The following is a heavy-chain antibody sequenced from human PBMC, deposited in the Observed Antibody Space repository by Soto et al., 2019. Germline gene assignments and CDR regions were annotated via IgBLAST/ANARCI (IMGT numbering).Heavy chain of an antibody. J-gene: IGHJ3*02. CDR2: VSPYNGNT. CDR1: GYSFPSHG. CDR3: ARGSAVVGASDVFEM. Sequence: QAQLVQSGAEVQNPGASVKVSCKASGYSFPSHGINWVRQAPGQGLEWMGWVSPYNGNTNYAQNLQGRVTMTTDTSTSTAYMELRSLRSDDTAVYYCARGSAVVGASDVFEMWGQGTMVTVSS. D-gene: IGHD1-26*01. V-gene: IGHV1-18*01.